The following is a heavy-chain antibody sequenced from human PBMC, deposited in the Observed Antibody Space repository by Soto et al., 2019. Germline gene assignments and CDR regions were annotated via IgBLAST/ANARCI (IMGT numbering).Heavy chain of an antibody. V-gene: IGHV4-31*03. CDR3: ARIRRGGVNYYMDV. CDR1: GGSISSGGYY. CDR2: IYYSGST. D-gene: IGHD3-10*01. Sequence: SETLSLTCTVSGGSISSGGYYWSWIRQHPGKGLEWIGYIYYSGSTYYNPSLKSRVTISVDTSKNQFSLKLSSVTAADTAVYYCARIRRGGVNYYMDVWGKGTTVTVSS. J-gene: IGHJ6*03.